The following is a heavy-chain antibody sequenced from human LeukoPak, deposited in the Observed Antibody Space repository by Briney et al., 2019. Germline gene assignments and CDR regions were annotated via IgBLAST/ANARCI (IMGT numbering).Heavy chain of an antibody. Sequence: GGSLRLSCAAPGFTFSSYAMSWVRQAPGKGLEWVSAISGSGGSTYYADSVKGRFTISRDNSKNTLYLQMNSLRAEDTAVYYCAKQTIFGVAKNLGGTIGAEFDYWGQGTLVTVSS. D-gene: IGHD3-3*01. V-gene: IGHV3-23*01. CDR1: GFTFSSYA. CDR3: AKQTIFGVAKNLGGTIGAEFDY. CDR2: ISGSGGST. J-gene: IGHJ4*02.